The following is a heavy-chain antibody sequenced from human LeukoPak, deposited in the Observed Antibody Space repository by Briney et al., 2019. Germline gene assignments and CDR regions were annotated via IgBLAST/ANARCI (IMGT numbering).Heavy chain of an antibody. J-gene: IGHJ5*01. Sequence: SETLSLTCAVYGASFSYDYWSWIRQAPGKGLEWIGEINHSGSITYNPSLKSRVTISAEKSKSQFSLRLTSVTAADKAVYYCAKGVWAPRFDSWGQGTLVTVSS. CDR3: AKGVWAPRFDS. V-gene: IGHV4-34*01. D-gene: IGHD7-27*01. CDR1: GASFSYDY. CDR2: INHSGSI.